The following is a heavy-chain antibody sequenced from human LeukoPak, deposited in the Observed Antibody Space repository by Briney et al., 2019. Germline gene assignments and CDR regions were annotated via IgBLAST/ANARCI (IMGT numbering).Heavy chain of an antibody. V-gene: IGHV3-30*18. CDR2: ISYDGSNK. CDR1: GFTFSSYG. Sequence: PGGSLRLSCAASGFTFSSYGMHWVRQAPGKGLEWVAVISYDGSNKYYADSVKGRFTISRDNSKNTLYLQMNSLRAEDTAVYYCAKDKSMGDILPYYYYGMDVWGQGTTVTVSS. CDR3: AKDKSMGDILPYYYYGMDV. D-gene: IGHD2-15*01. J-gene: IGHJ6*02.